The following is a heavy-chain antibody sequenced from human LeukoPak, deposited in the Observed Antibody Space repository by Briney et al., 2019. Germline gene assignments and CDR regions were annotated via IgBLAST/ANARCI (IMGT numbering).Heavy chain of an antibody. CDR1: GGSITSSSSY. V-gene: IGHV4-39*02. CDR2: IYYSGST. CDR3: ASVLGSCGGERCINWFDS. Sequence: SETPSLTCTVSGGSITSSSSYWGWIRQSPGKGPEWIGTIYYSGSTYCNPSLKSRVTMSVDTSKNHFSLNLKSVTAADTAVYYCASVLGSCGGERCINWFDSWGQGTLVTVSS. D-gene: IGHD2-21*01. J-gene: IGHJ5*01.